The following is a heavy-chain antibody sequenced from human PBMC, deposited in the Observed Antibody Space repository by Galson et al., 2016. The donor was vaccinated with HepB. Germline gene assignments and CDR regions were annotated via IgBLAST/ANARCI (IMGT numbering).Heavy chain of an antibody. D-gene: IGHD6-13*01. CDR1: GDSVSSISAT. CDR2: TFYRSKWYK. CDR3: ARATSSSCYVLDY. J-gene: IGHJ4*02. Sequence: CAISGDSVSSISATWNWIRQSPSRGLEWLGRTFYRSKWYKDYAASVKSRITVNADTSRNQFTLQLNSVTPEDAALYFCARATSSSCYVLDYWGQGTLVAVSS. V-gene: IGHV6-1*01.